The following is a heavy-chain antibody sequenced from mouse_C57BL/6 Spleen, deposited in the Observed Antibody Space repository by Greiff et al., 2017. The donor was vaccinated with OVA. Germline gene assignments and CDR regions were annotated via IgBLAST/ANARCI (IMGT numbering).Heavy chain of an antibody. J-gene: IGHJ2*01. V-gene: IGHV1-52*01. Sequence: QVQLKQPGAELVRPGSSVKLSCKASGYTFTSYWMHWVKQRPIQGLEWIGNIDPSDSETHYNQKFKDKATLTVDKSSSTAYMQLSSLTSEDSAVYSCARAKDYDGVDYWGQGTTLTVSS. D-gene: IGHD2-4*01. CDR3: ARAKDYDGVDY. CDR2: IDPSDSET. CDR1: GYTFTSYW.